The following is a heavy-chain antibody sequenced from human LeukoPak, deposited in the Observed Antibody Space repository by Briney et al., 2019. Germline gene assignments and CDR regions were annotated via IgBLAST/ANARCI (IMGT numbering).Heavy chain of an antibody. D-gene: IGHD3-3*01. CDR3: AKAGLRFLEWQIDY. V-gene: IGHV3-23*01. CDR2: ISGSGGST. J-gene: IGHJ4*02. CDR1: GFTFSSYA. Sequence: PGGSLRLSCAASGFTFSSYAMSGVGQAPGKGREGVSAISGSGGSTYYADSGKGRFTISRDNSKNTLYLQMNSLRAEDTAVYYCAKAGLRFLEWQIDYWGQGTLVTVSS.